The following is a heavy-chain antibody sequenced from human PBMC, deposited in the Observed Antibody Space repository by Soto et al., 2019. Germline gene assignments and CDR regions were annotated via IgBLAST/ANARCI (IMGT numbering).Heavy chain of an antibody. J-gene: IGHJ5*02. V-gene: IGHV1-46*01. Sequence: QVQLVQSGAEVKKPGASVKVSCKASGYTFTDYRMIWVRQAPGQGLEWMGIINPSGASTNYAQKVQGRVTLPRDSFTSTVYMELSSLRSEDTAVYYCARPAGRLANWFDPWGQGTLVTVAS. D-gene: IGHD6-6*01. CDR1: GYTFTDYR. CDR2: INPSGAST. CDR3: ARPAGRLANWFDP.